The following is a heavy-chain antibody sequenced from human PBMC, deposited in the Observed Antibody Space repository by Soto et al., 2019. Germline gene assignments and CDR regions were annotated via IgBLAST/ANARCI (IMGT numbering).Heavy chain of an antibody. Sequence: ASVKVSCKASGYTFSGYYIHWLRQAPGQGLEWMGWINPNSGGTNYAQKFQGSVTMTRDTSISTAYMELSRLRSDDTAVYYCASSRGGYSGYDYVARVPYYYYGMDVWGQGTTVTVSS. V-gene: IGHV1-2*02. CDR2: INPNSGGT. D-gene: IGHD5-12*01. CDR3: ASSRGGYSGYDYVARVPYYYYGMDV. J-gene: IGHJ6*02. CDR1: GYTFSGYY.